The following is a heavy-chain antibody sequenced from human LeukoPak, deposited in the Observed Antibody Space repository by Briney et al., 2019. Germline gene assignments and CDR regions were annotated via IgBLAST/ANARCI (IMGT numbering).Heavy chain of an antibody. V-gene: IGHV4-4*07. CDR3: AKDPTNYYDSSGYSGY. J-gene: IGHJ4*02. Sequence: PSETLSLTCTVSGGSISSYYWSWIRQPAGKGLEWIGRIYTSGSTNYNPSLKSRVTMSVDTSKNQFSLKLSSVTAADTAVYYCAKDPTNYYDSSGYSGYWGQGTLVTVSS. CDR2: IYTSGST. CDR1: GGSISSYY. D-gene: IGHD3-22*01.